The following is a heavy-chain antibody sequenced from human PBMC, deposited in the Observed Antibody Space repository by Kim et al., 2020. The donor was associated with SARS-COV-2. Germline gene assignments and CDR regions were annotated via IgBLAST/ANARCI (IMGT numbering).Heavy chain of an antibody. Sequence: GGSLRLSCAASGFTFSSYWMSWVRQAPGKGLEWVANIKQDGSEKYYVDSVKGRFTISRDNAKNSLYLQMNSLRAEDTAVYYCARDSSRAYGGNDYWGQGSLVTVSS. CDR2: IKQDGSEK. D-gene: IGHD4-17*01. CDR3: ARDSSRAYGGNDY. J-gene: IGHJ4*02. CDR1: GFTFSSYW. V-gene: IGHV3-7*05.